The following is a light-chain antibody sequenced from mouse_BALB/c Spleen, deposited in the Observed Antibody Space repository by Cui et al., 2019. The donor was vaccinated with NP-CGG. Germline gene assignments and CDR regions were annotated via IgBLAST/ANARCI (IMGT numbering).Light chain of an antibody. J-gene: IGLJ1*01. CDR1: TGAVTTSNY. CDR3: ALWYSNHWV. CDR2: STN. V-gene: IGLV1*01. Sequence: HAVVTQESALTTPPGETVTLTCRSSTGAVTTSNYANWVQEKPDHLFTGLIGSTNNRAPGVPARFSGSLIGDKAALTITGAQTEDEAIYFCALWYSNHWVFGGGTKLTVL.